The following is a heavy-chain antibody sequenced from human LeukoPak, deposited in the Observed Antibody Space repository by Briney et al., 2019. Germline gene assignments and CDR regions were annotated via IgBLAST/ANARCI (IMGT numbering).Heavy chain of an antibody. D-gene: IGHD6-6*01. CDR1: GFTFSSYA. CDR3: AKSEYSSSSPDY. J-gene: IGHJ4*02. Sequence: GESLKISCAASGFTFSSYAMSWVRQAPGKGLEWVSAISGSGGSTYYADSVKGRFTISRDNSKNTLYLQMNSLRAEDTAVYYCAKSEYSSSSPDYWGQGTLVTVSS. V-gene: IGHV3-23*01. CDR2: ISGSGGST.